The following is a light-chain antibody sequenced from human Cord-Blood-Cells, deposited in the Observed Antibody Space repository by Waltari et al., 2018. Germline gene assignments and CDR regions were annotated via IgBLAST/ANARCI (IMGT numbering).Light chain of an antibody. V-gene: IGLV2-8*01. CDR2: EVS. CDR3: SSYAGSNNFV. J-gene: IGLJ1*01. Sequence: QSALTQPPSASGSPGQSVTISCTGTSSDVGGYNYLSWYQQHPGKAPKLMIYEVSKRPSGVPDRFSGSKSGNTASLTVSGLQAEDEADYYCSSYAGSNNFVVGTGTKVTVL. CDR1: SSDVGGYNY.